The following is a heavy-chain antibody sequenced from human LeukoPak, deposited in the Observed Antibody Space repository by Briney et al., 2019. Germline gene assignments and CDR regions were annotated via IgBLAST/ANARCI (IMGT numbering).Heavy chain of an antibody. CDR2: IYYSGST. Sequence: PSETPSLTCTVSGGSISSYYWSWIRQPPGKGLEWIGYIYYSGSTNYNPSLKSRVTISVDTSKNQFSLKLSSVTAADTAVYYCARGSHYYDSSGLFDYWGQGTLVTVSS. CDR1: GGSISSYY. D-gene: IGHD3-22*01. CDR3: ARGSHYYDSSGLFDY. J-gene: IGHJ4*02. V-gene: IGHV4-59*01.